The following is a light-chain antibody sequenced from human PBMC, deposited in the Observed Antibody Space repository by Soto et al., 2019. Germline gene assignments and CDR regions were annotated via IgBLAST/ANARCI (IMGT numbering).Light chain of an antibody. CDR1: QSVDIY. Sequence: EIVWTQSPVTLSWSPGERATVSGRASQSVDIYLAWYRQIPGQAPRLLIYDASNRATGIQDRFSGRGSGTDFTLTIRSLEPEDFAIYYCKQRSNLPPTFGQGTRLEIK. J-gene: IGKJ5*01. CDR3: KQRSNLPPT. CDR2: DAS. V-gene: IGKV3-11*01.